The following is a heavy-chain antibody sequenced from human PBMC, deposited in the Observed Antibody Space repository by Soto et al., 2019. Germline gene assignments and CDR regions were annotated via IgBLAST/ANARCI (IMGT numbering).Heavy chain of an antibody. Sequence: SVKVSCKASGGTFSSYAISWVRQAPGQGLEWMGGIIPIFGTANYAQKFQGRVTITADESTSTAYMELSSLRSEDTAVYYCARTLYLGYSGYDSGFDYWGQGTLVTVSS. CDR3: ARTLYLGYSGYDSGFDY. V-gene: IGHV1-69*13. CDR1: GGTFSSYA. CDR2: IIPIFGTA. D-gene: IGHD5-12*01. J-gene: IGHJ4*02.